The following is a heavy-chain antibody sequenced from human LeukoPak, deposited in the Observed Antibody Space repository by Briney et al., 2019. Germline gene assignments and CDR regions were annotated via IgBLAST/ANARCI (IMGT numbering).Heavy chain of an antibody. Sequence: GGSLRLSCAASGFTFSSYAMSWVRQAPGKGLDWVSAISGSGASTYYADSVKGRFTISRDNSKNTLYLQMNSLRAEDTALYYCAKGGALGPDYYFDYWGQGTLVTVSS. CDR1: GFTFSSYA. CDR2: ISGSGAST. CDR3: AKGGALGPDYYFDY. J-gene: IGHJ4*02. D-gene: IGHD1-26*01. V-gene: IGHV3-23*01.